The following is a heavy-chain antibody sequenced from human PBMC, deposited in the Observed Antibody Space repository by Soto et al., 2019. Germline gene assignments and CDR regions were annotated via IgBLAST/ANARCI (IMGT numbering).Heavy chain of an antibody. D-gene: IGHD5-12*01. CDR1: GGSISRYY. J-gene: IGHJ5*01. Sequence: SDTLSLTCTVSGGSISRYYWSWIRQPPGKGLEWIGYIYYSGSTNYNPSLKSRVTISLDTSKNQYSLKLSSVTAADTAMYYCARSSVASIYPVIDWLVPWSQGTLDTGSS. CDR3: ARSSVASIYPVIDWLVP. CDR2: IYYSGST. V-gene: IGHV4-59*08.